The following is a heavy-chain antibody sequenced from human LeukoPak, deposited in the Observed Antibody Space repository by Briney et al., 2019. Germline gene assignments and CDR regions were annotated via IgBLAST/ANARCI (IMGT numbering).Heavy chain of an antibody. J-gene: IGHJ3*02. CDR3: AKALGQVAPAAQDAFDI. V-gene: IGHV3-9*03. CDR2: ISWNSGSL. Sequence: ARSLRLSCASCGFTFDDYAMHWVRQAPGDGLEWVSGISWNSGSLGYEDSGRGRFTISRDNAKNSLYLQMNSLRAEDMALYYCAKALGQVAPAAQDAFDIWGQGTMVTVSS. D-gene: IGHD2-2*01. CDR1: GFTFDDYA.